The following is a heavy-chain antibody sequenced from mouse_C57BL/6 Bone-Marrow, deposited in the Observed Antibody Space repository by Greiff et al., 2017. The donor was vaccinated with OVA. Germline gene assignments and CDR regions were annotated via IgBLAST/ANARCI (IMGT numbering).Heavy chain of an antibody. CDR2: ISDGGSYT. Sequence: EVNVVESGGGLVKPGGSLKLSCAASGFTFSSYAMSWVRQTPEKRLEWVATISDGGSYTYYPDTVKGRFTLSRANAKQNLYLQMSHLKSENTAVYYCARALPQGFAYWGQGTLVTVSA. V-gene: IGHV5-4*03. CDR3: ARALPQGFAY. CDR1: GFTFSSYA. J-gene: IGHJ3*01.